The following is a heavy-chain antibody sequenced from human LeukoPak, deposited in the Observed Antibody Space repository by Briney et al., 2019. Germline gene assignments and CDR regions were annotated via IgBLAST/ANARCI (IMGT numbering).Heavy chain of an antibody. CDR2: ISSNGGST. Sequence: PGGSLRLSCAASGFTFSSYAMHWVRQAPGKGLEYVSAISSNGGSTYYANSVKGRFTISRDNSKNTLYLQMGSLRAEDTAVYYCARGIHYYDSSGSAAFDYWGQGTLVTVSS. CDR3: ARGIHYYDSSGSAAFDY. J-gene: IGHJ4*02. CDR1: GFTFSSYA. D-gene: IGHD3-22*01. V-gene: IGHV3-64*01.